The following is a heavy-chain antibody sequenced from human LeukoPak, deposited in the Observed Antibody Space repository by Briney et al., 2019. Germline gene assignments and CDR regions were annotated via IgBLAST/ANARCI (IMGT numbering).Heavy chain of an antibody. Sequence: GGSLRLSCAASGFTFSSYAMHWVRQGPGKGLEWVAYIAHHGSNKYYADSVKGRFTISRDNSKRTLYLQMNNLRADDTAVYYCAKNGSWSCTDWGQGALVTVSS. J-gene: IGHJ4*02. D-gene: IGHD3-10*01. CDR2: IAHHGSNK. V-gene: IGHV3-30*02. CDR3: AKNGSWSCTD. CDR1: GFTFSSYA.